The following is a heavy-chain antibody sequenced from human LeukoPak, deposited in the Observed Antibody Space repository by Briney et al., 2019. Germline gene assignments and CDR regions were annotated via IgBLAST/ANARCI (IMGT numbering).Heavy chain of an antibody. J-gene: IGHJ4*02. D-gene: IGHD3-10*01. V-gene: IGHV1-2*02. CDR2: INPNSGGT. Sequence: ASVKVSCKASGYTFTGNYMHWVRQAPGQGLERMGWINPNSGGTNYAQKFQGRVTMTRDTSISTAYMELSRLRSDDTAVYYCAKGWFGELSPLYFDYWGQGPLVTVSS. CDR1: GYTFTGNY. CDR3: AKGWFGELSPLYFDY.